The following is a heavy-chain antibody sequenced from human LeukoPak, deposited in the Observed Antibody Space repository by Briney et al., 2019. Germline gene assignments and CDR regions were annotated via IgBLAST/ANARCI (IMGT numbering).Heavy chain of an antibody. J-gene: IGHJ4*02. Sequence: GGSLRLSCAASGFTFNNAWMSWVRQAPGKGLEWVGRIKSKTDGGTTDYAAPVKGRFTISRDDSKNTLYLQMDSLKTEDTAVYYCTTSPYYDYVWGSYWGQGTLVTVSS. V-gene: IGHV3-15*01. CDR1: GFTFNNAW. CDR2: IKSKTDGGTT. D-gene: IGHD3-16*01. CDR3: TTSPYYDYVWGSY.